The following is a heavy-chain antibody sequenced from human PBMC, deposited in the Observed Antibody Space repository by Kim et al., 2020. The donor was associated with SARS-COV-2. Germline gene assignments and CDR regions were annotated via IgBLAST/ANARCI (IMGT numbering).Heavy chain of an antibody. J-gene: IGHJ4*02. CDR1: GGSISSGGYY. Sequence: SETLSLTCTVSGGSISSGGYYWSWIRQHPGKGLEWIGYIYYSGSTYYNPSLKSRLTISVDTSKNQFSLKLSSVTAADTAVYYCARDPGEGYYDSSGYIDYWGQGTLVTVSS. CDR2: IYYSGST. D-gene: IGHD3-22*01. V-gene: IGHV4-31*03. CDR3: ARDPGEGYYDSSGYIDY.